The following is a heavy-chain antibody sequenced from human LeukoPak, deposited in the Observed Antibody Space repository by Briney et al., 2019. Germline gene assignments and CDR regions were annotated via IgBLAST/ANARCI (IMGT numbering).Heavy chain of an antibody. CDR3: ARDYYDSSGSNLNWFDP. CDR2: MLHSGST. D-gene: IGHD3-22*01. V-gene: IGHV4-30-4*01. CDR1: GGSISSGDYY. J-gene: IGHJ5*02. Sequence: SETLSLTCTVSGGSISSGDYYWSWIRQPPGKGLEWIGYMLHSGSTHYNPSLKSRVTISIDTSKNQLSLKLSSVTAADTAVYYCARDYYDSSGSNLNWFDPWGQGTLVTVSS.